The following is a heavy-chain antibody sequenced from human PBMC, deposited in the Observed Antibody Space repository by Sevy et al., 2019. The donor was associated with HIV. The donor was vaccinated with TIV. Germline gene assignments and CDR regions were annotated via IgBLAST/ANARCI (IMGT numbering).Heavy chain of an antibody. J-gene: IGHJ4*02. Sequence: GGSLRLSCAASGFTFSSYAMSWIRQAPGKGLEWVSAISGSGGSTYYADSVKGRFTISRDNSKNTLYLQMNSLRAEDTAVYYCAKDESGFGEFYFDYWGQRTLVTVSS. V-gene: IGHV3-23*01. CDR2: ISGSGGST. D-gene: IGHD3-10*01. CDR3: AKDESGFGEFYFDY. CDR1: GFTFSSYA.